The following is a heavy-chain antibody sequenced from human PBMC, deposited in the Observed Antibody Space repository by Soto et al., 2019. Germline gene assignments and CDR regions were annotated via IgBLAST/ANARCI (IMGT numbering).Heavy chain of an antibody. Sequence: SETLSLTCTVSGGSISSYYWCWIRQPPGKGLEWIGYIYYSGSTYYNPSLKSRVTISVDTSKNQFSLNLNSVTAADTALYYCARFYYYDSSGYYVDYWGQGTLVTVSS. V-gene: IGHV4-59*12. CDR1: GGSISSYY. J-gene: IGHJ4*02. CDR2: IYYSGST. CDR3: ARFYYYDSSGYYVDY. D-gene: IGHD3-22*01.